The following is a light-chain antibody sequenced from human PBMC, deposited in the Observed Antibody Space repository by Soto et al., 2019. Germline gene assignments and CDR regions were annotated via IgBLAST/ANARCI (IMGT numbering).Light chain of an antibody. J-gene: IGKJ4*01. CDR2: GAS. CDR3: QQYGTSPLT. CDR1: QSVSSSS. V-gene: IGKV3-20*01. Sequence: EIVSTQSPGTLSLSPGERATLSCRASQSVSSSSLAWFQQKPGQAPRLLVYGASSRATGIPDRFSGRGSGTDFALTIIRLGPEDLAVYHCQQYGTSPLTVGAGTKVDSK.